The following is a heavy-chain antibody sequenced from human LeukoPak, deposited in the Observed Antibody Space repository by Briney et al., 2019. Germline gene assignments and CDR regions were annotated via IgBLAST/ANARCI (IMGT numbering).Heavy chain of an antibody. CDR2: INPNSGGT. CDR3: ARERVLRYFDWFPYYGMDV. V-gene: IGHV1-2*02. CDR1: GYTFTSYY. J-gene: IGHJ6*02. Sequence: ASVKVSCKASGYTFTSYYMHWVRQAPGQGLEWMGWINPNSGGTNYAQKFQGRVTMTRDTSISTAYMELSRLRSDDTAVYYCARERVLRYFDWFPYYGMDVWGQGTTVTVSS. D-gene: IGHD3-9*01.